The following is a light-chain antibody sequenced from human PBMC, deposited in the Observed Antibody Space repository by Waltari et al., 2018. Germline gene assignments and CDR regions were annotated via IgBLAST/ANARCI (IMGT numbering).Light chain of an antibody. CDR2: DAS. Sequence: EIVMPQSPATLSVSPGGRATLSCRASQSVYTNLAWYQQKPGQAPRLLIYDASTRATGIPARFTGSGSGTEFTLTISSLQSEDSAVYSCQQYNRWPPITFGQGTRLEIK. V-gene: IGKV3D-15*01. J-gene: IGKJ5*01. CDR3: QQYNRWPPIT. CDR1: QSVYTN.